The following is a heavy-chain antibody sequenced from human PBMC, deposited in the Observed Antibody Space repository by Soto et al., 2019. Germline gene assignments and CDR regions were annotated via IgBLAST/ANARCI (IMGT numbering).Heavy chain of an antibody. J-gene: IGHJ4*02. Sequence: QVQLQESGPGLVKPSETLSLTCTVSGDSISNKYWSWKRQPPGKGLEWIGCIYYNGTANYNPSLKSRVTLSLDLSKNEFSLRLSSVTAADTAVYHCARRFDSWGQGTLVTVSS. CDR3: ARRFDS. CDR1: GDSISNKY. CDR2: IYYNGTA. V-gene: IGHV4-59*12.